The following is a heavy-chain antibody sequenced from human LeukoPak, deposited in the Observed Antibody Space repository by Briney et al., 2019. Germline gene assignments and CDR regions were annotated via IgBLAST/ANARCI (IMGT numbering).Heavy chain of an antibody. Sequence: SETLSLXCTVSGGSISSYYWSWIRQPPGKGLEWIGYIYYSGSTNYNPSLKSRVTISVDTSKNQFSLKLSSVTAADTAVYYCARVEMATIPYFDYWGQGTLVTVSS. D-gene: IGHD5-24*01. CDR3: ARVEMATIPYFDY. CDR1: GGSISSYY. J-gene: IGHJ4*02. CDR2: IYYSGST. V-gene: IGHV4-59*01.